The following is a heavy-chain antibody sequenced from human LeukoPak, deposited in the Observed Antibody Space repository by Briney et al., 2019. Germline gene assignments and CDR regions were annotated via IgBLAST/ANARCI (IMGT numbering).Heavy chain of an antibody. V-gene: IGHV1-24*01. D-gene: IGHD6-19*01. CDR2: FDPEDGET. CDR1: GYTLTELS. J-gene: IGHJ5*02. CDR3: ATRQGGYSSGWYGNWFDP. Sequence: ASVKVSCKVSGYTLTELSMHWVRQAPGKGLEWMGGFDPEDGETIYAQKFQGRVTMTEDTSTDTAYMELSSLRSEDTAVYYCATRQGGYSSGWYGNWFDPWGQGTLVTVSS.